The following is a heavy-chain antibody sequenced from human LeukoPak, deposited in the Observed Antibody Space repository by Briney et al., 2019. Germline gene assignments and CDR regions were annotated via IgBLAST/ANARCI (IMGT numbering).Heavy chain of an antibody. V-gene: IGHV3-15*01. CDR1: GFTFSNAW. CDR3: STPLWFGELRIEY. Sequence: GGSLRLSCAASGFTFSNAWMSWVRQAPGKGLEWVGRIKSKADGGTKDFEAPVKGRFSISRDDSKSRRDLQMDSLRTEDTAVYYCSTPLWFGELRIEYWGQGTLGTVSS. D-gene: IGHD3-10*01. CDR2: IKSKADGGTK. J-gene: IGHJ4*02.